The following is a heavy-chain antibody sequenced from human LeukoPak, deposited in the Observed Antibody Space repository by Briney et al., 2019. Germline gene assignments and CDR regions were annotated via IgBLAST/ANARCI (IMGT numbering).Heavy chain of an antibody. V-gene: IGHV4-59*01. Sequence: SEILSLTCTVSGGSISSYYWSWIRQPPGKGLEWIGYIYYSGSTNYNPSLKSRVTISVDTSKNQFSLKLSSVTAADTAVYYCARAQYSGSYGYYFDYWGQGTLVTVSS. D-gene: IGHD1-26*01. J-gene: IGHJ4*02. CDR3: ARAQYSGSYGYYFDY. CDR2: IYYSGST. CDR1: GGSISSYY.